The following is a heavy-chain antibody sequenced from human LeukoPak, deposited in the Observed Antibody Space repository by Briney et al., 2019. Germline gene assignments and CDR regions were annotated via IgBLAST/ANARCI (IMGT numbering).Heavy chain of an antibody. CDR1: GFTFDDYG. J-gene: IGHJ4*02. CDR2: INSDGSST. Sequence: GGSLRLSCAASGFTFDDYGMSWVRQAPGKGLEWVSGINSDGSSTTYADSVKGRFTISRDNAKNTLYLQMNSLRAEDTAVYYCALCSLRYSSGWYVFDYWGQGTLVTVSS. V-gene: IGHV3-20*04. D-gene: IGHD6-19*01. CDR3: ALCSLRYSSGWYVFDY.